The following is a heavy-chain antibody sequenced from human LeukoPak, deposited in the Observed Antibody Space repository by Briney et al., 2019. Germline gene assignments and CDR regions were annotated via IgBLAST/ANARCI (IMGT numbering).Heavy chain of an antibody. V-gene: IGHV3-74*01. D-gene: IGHD2-2*01. CDR2: INSDGSST. Sequence: PGGSLRLSCAASGFIFSSYWMHWVRQAPGKGLVWVSRINSDGSSTSCADSVKGRFTISRDNAKNTLYLQMNSLRAEDTAVYYCARRVVVPAAPYYFDYWGQGTLVTVSS. CDR3: ARRVVVPAAPYYFDY. J-gene: IGHJ4*02. CDR1: GFIFSSYW.